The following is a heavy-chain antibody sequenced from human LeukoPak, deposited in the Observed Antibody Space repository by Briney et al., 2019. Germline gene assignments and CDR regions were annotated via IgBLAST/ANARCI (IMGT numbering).Heavy chain of an antibody. CDR2: IYYSGST. J-gene: IGHJ3*02. CDR3: ARQSRDAFDI. V-gene: IGHV4-39*01. CDR1: GGSISSSSYY. Sequence: SETLSLTCTVSGGSISSSSYYWGWIRQPPGKGLEWIGSIYYSGSTYYNPSLKSRVTISVDTSKNQFSLKLSSVTAADTAVYYCARQSRDAFDIWGQGTTVTVSS.